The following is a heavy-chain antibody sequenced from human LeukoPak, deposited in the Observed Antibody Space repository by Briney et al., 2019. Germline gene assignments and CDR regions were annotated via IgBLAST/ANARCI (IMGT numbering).Heavy chain of an antibody. CDR1: GFTFRNYG. Sequence: GRSLRLSCAASGFTFRNYGMHCVRQAPGKGLDWVAVISYDGSNKYYADSVKGRFTISRDNSKNMLYLQMNSLRSEDTAVYYCARGPSSYYESSGYSYYFDFWGQGTLVTVSS. D-gene: IGHD3-22*01. CDR2: ISYDGSNK. V-gene: IGHV3-30*03. CDR3: ARGPSSYYESSGYSYYFDF. J-gene: IGHJ4*02.